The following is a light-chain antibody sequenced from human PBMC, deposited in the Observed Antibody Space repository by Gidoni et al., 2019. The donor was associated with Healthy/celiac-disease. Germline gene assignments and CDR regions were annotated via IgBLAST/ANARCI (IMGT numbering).Light chain of an antibody. Sequence: DIQMTQSPSSLSASVGDRVTITCRASQSISSYLNWYQQKPGKAPKLLIYAASSLQSGVPSRFSGSGCGAAFTLTISSLQPEDFATYYCQQSYSTPRTFGQXTKVEIK. CDR3: QQSYSTPRT. CDR2: AAS. J-gene: IGKJ1*01. CDR1: QSISSY. V-gene: IGKV1-39*01.